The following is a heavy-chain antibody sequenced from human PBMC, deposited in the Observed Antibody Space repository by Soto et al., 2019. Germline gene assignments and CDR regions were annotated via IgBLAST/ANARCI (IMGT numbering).Heavy chain of an antibody. CDR3: SKGHCSGDDCYSSYFTD. CDR1: GFTFSNHA. CDR2: LSGSGYA. J-gene: IGHJ4*02. V-gene: IGHV3-23*01. D-gene: IGHD2-15*01. Sequence: EVQLLESGGGLVQPGGSLRLSCEVSGFTFSNHAMNWVRQAPGRGLEWVSALSGSGYAFYGDSVKGRFTISRDTSRDTLYLQMNSLRAEDTAVYFCSKGHCSGDDCYSSYFTDWGQGTLVTVSS.